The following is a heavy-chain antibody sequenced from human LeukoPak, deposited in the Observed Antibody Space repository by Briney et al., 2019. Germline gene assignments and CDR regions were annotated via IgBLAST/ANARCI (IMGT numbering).Heavy chain of an antibody. D-gene: IGHD2-2*01. V-gene: IGHV4-59*01. CDR3: AKGRYCTSASCPRSWFDP. CDR2: IYYTGST. J-gene: IGHJ5*02. CDR1: GGSISSSY. Sequence: SETLSLTCTVSGGSISSSYWSWIRQPPGKGLEWIGYIYYTGSTTYNPSLKSRVTISVDTSKNQFSLKLSSVTAADTAVYYCAKGRYCTSASCPRSWFDPWGQGALVTVSS.